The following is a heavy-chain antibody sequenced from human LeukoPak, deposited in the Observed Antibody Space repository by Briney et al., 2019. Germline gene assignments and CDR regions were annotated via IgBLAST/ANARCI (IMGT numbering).Heavy chain of an antibody. Sequence: SETLSLTCALYGGSFSSYSWSWPWIRQTPAKGLEWIGEIIEKGNANYNPSLKSRVTIDLDTSKNQFSLKLTSMTAADTAMYYCARGYYPPRWYFDLWGRGTLVTVSS. D-gene: IGHD3-10*01. CDR1: GGSFSSYS. CDR2: IIEKGNA. J-gene: IGHJ2*01. CDR3: ARGYYPPRWYFDL. V-gene: IGHV4-34*01.